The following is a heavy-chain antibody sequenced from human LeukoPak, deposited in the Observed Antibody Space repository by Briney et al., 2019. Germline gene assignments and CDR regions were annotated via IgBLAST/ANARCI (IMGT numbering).Heavy chain of an antibody. CDR2: ISASSNI. CDR1: GFTFTDYT. D-gene: IGHD4-23*01. J-gene: IGHJ4*02. Sequence: GGSLRLSCAASGFTFTDYTINWVRQAPGKGLEWVSSISASSNIYYADSVKGRFTVSRDNAKNSVYLQTNSLRAEDTAVYYCARDRSYVGFDYWGQGTLVTVSS. CDR3: ARDRSYVGFDY. V-gene: IGHV3-69-1*01.